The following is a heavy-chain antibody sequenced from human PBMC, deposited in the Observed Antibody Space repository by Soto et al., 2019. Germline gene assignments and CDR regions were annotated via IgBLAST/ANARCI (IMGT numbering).Heavy chain of an antibody. V-gene: IGHV3-30*18. CDR1: GFTFSSYG. Sequence: QVQLVESGGGVVQPGRSLRLSCAASGFTFSSYGMHWVRQAPGKGLEWVAVIYDGSNKYYADSVKGRFTISRDNSKNTVYMQMNSLRAEDTAVYYCAKEVWSGPMDVWGQGTTVTVSS. J-gene: IGHJ6*02. CDR2: IYDGSNK. D-gene: IGHD3-3*01. CDR3: AKEVWSGPMDV.